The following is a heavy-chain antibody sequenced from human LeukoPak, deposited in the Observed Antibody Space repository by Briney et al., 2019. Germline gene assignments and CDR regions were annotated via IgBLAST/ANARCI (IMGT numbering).Heavy chain of an antibody. J-gene: IGHJ4*02. CDR2: ISSSGSTI. D-gene: IGHD3-22*01. Sequence: GGSLRLSCAASGFTFSSYSMNWVRQAPGKGLEWVSYISSSGSTIYYADSVKGRFTISRDNAKNSLYLQMNSLRAEDTAVYYCARTIRRVVVMPNYFDYWGQGTLVTVSS. V-gene: IGHV3-48*04. CDR3: ARTIRRVVVMPNYFDY. CDR1: GFTFSSYS.